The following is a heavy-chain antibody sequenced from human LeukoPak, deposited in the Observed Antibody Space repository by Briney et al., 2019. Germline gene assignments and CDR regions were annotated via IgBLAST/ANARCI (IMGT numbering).Heavy chain of an antibody. Sequence: ASVKVSCKASGYTFTSYGISWVRQAPGQGLEWMGWISAYNGNTNYAQKLQGRVTMTTDTSTSTAYMELRSLRSDDTAVYYCARDGVRGYDILTGYPNWFDPWGQGTLVTVSS. J-gene: IGHJ5*02. D-gene: IGHD3-9*01. V-gene: IGHV1-18*01. CDR3: ARDGVRGYDILTGYPNWFDP. CDR2: ISAYNGNT. CDR1: GYTFTSYG.